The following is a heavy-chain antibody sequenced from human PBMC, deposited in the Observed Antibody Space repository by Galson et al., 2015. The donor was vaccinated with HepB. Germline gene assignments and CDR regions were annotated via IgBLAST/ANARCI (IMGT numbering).Heavy chain of an antibody. CDR3: ARASGAYDSSGYYYVFLFDY. D-gene: IGHD3-22*01. J-gene: IGHJ4*02. Sequence: CAISGDSVSSNSAAWNWIRQSPSRGLEWLGRTYYRSKWYNDYAVSVKSRITINPDTSKNQFSLQLNSVTPEDTAVYYCARASGAYDSSGYYYVFLFDYWGQGTLVTVSS. CDR1: GDSVSSNSAA. V-gene: IGHV6-1*01. CDR2: TYYRSKWYN.